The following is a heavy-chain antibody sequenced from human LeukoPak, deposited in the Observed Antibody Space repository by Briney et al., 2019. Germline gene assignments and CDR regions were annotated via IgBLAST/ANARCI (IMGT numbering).Heavy chain of an antibody. CDR3: ARGSIRAQLPPDY. D-gene: IGHD2-2*01. CDR2: INAGNGNT. Sequence: ASVKVSCKASGYTFTSYAMHWMRQAPGQRLEWMGWINAGNGNTKYSQKFQGRVTITRDTSASTAYMELSSLRSEDTAVYYCARGSIRAQLPPDYWGQGTLVTVSS. V-gene: IGHV1-3*01. CDR1: GYTFTSYA. J-gene: IGHJ4*02.